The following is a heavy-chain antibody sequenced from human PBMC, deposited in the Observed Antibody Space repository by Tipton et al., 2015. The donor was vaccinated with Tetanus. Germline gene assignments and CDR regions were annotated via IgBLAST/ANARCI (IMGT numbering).Heavy chain of an antibody. D-gene: IGHD3-3*01. V-gene: IGHV4-34*01. CDR3: ARDQRIRFLEPTSFFFNYGMDV. CDR1: GGSFSGYY. Sequence: TLSLTCGVYGGSFSGYYWSWIRQPPGKGLEWIGEINHSGSTNYNPSLKSRVTISVDKSKNQFSLKLSSVTAADTAVYYCARDQRIRFLEPTSFFFNYGMDVWGQGTTVTVSS. CDR2: INHSGST. J-gene: IGHJ6*02.